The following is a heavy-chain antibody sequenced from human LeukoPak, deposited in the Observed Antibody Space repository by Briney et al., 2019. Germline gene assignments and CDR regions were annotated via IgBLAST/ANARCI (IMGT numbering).Heavy chain of an antibody. V-gene: IGHV3-48*03. D-gene: IGHD5-18*01. CDR3: ARGFGYGFDN. CDR2: ISSSGTTM. CDR1: GFTFSSYE. Sequence: GGSLRLSCAASGFTFSSYEMNWVRQAPGQGLEWVSYISSSGTTMYYADSMKGRLTISRNNAKNSLDLQVNSLRAEDTAAYYCARGFGYGFDNWGQGTLVTVSS. J-gene: IGHJ4*02.